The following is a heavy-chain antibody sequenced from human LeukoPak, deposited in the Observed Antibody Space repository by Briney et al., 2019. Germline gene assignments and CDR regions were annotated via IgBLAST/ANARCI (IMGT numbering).Heavy chain of an antibody. CDR3: ARDMALVLDDYGDYSTAYGMDV. D-gene: IGHD4-17*01. CDR2: ISSSGSTI. CDR1: GFTFSSYE. V-gene: IGHV3-48*03. Sequence: GGSLRLSCAASGFTFSSYEMNWVRQAPGKGLEWVSYISSSGSTIYYTDSVKGRFTISRDDAKNSLYLQMNSLRAEDTAVYYCARDMALVLDDYGDYSTAYGMDVWGKGTTVTVSS. J-gene: IGHJ6*04.